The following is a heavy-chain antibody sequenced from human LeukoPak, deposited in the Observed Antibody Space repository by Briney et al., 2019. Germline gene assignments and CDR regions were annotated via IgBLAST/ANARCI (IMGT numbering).Heavy chain of an antibody. CDR2: MNANSGDT. Sequence: GASVKVSCKASGYTFTSYDINWVRQATGQGLEWMGWMNANSGDTGYAQKFQGRVTMTRDTSISTAYMELSSLRSEDTAVYCCARNLPSSGWFIGWGQGTLVTVSS. CDR1: GYTFTSYD. CDR3: ARNLPSSGWFIG. D-gene: IGHD6-19*01. V-gene: IGHV1-8*01. J-gene: IGHJ4*02.